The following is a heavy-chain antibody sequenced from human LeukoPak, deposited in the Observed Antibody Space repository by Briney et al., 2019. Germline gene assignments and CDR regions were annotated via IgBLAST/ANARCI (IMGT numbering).Heavy chain of an antibody. CDR1: GFAFSSYE. V-gene: IGHV3-48*03. D-gene: IGHD6-19*01. Sequence: GGSLRRSCAASGFAFSSYEMNWVRQAPGKGLEWLSYIIGIGSPIYYADSVRGRFTISRDNAKNSLYLQMSSLRAEDTAVYYCARDNSGVDYWGQGTLVTVSS. J-gene: IGHJ4*02. CDR3: ARDNSGVDY. CDR2: IIGIGSPI.